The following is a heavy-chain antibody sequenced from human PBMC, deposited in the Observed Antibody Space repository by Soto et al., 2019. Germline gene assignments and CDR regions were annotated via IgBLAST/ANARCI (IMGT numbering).Heavy chain of an antibody. CDR3: GKDVGDYVPYYYGVDV. J-gene: IGHJ6*02. D-gene: IGHD1-26*01. Sequence: QVQLVESGGGVVQPGTSLRLSCAASGFTFKTHAMHWVRQAPGKGLEWMAVIAYDGNEKCYADSVKGRFTISRDNSKNALYLQINTLRNQDTDVYCCGKDVGDYVPYYYGVDVWGQGTTVTVSS. V-gene: IGHV3-30*18. CDR2: IAYDGNEK. CDR1: GFTFKTHA.